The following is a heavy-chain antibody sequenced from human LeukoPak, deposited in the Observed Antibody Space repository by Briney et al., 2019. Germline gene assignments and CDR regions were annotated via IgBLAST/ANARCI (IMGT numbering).Heavy chain of an antibody. Sequence: SETLSLTCSVSGVSISDYHWSWIPQPPGKGLEYIGHIFYSGTTNYNPSLKSRATISADTSKNQVSLKLTSVTVADTAVYFCARDPRPYYSEGGWFDPWGQGALVAVSS. CDR1: GVSISDYH. CDR2: IFYSGTT. CDR3: ARDPRPYYSEGGWFDP. V-gene: IGHV4-59*01. D-gene: IGHD3-10*01. J-gene: IGHJ5*02.